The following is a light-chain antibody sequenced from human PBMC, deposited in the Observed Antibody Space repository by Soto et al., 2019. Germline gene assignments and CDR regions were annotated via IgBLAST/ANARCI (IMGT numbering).Light chain of an antibody. CDR1: NMGSKS. V-gene: IGLV3-21*02. J-gene: IGLJ1*01. Sequence: SYELTQPPAVSMAPGQTARITCGGNNMGSKSVHWYQQKPGQAPVLVVYDDSDRPSGIPERFSGSNSGNTATLTISRVEAEDESDYNCQVWDSSSDHRGYVFGTGTKLTVL. CDR2: DDS. CDR3: QVWDSSSDHRGYV.